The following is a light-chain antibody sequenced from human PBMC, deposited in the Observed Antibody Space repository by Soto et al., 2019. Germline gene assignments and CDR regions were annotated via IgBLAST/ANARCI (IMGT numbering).Light chain of an antibody. V-gene: IGKV1-5*03. Sequence: DIQMTQSPSTLSASVGDRVTITCWASQSISSWLAWYQQKPGKAPKLLIYKASSLESGVPSRFSGSGSGTEFTLTISSLQPDDFATYYCQQYNSYSPRVTFGGGTKVEIK. CDR3: QQYNSYSPRVT. CDR1: QSISSW. CDR2: KAS. J-gene: IGKJ4*01.